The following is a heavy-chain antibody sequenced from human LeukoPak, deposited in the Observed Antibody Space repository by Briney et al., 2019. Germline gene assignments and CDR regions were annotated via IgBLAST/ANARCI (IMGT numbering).Heavy chain of an antibody. CDR1: GCTFTGYY. CDR2: INPSSGRT. J-gene: IGHJ5*02. V-gene: IGHV1-2*02. D-gene: IGHD6-13*01. Sequence: ASVKVSCKASGCTFTGYYMHWVRQAPGQGLEWMGWINPSSGRTNYAQNFQDRVAMTRDTSISTAYMELSSLRSDDTAVYYCARSYSGSWAGFDPWGQGTLVTVSS. CDR3: ARSYSGSWAGFDP.